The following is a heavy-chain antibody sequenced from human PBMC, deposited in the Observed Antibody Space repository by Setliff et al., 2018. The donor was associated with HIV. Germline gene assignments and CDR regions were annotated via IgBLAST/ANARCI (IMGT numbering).Heavy chain of an antibody. V-gene: IGHV4-4*02. CDR3: ARQGYYYVNSGYFTI. Sequence: SETLSLTCAVSGASINSNNWWSCVRQPPGKGVGWIGEIYNSGSTNSNPPPRSRVTISVDKSKNQLSLKLSSVTAADTAVYYCARQGYYYVNSGYFTIWGQGTLVTVSS. CDR1: GASINSNNW. J-gene: IGHJ4*02. D-gene: IGHD3-22*01. CDR2: IYNSGST.